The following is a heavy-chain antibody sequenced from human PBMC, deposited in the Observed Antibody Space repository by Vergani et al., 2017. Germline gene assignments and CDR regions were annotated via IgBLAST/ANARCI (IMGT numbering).Heavy chain of an antibody. J-gene: IGHJ6*03. CDR1: GGSISSSNW. Sequence: QVQLQESGPGLVKPPGTLSLTCAVSGGSISSSNWWSWVRQPPGKGLEWIGEIYHSGSTYYNPSLKSRVTISVDTSKNQFSLKLSSVTAADTAVYYCARGDYDFWSGYSPSRYYYYYYMDVWGKGP. D-gene: IGHD3-3*01. CDR3: ARGDYDFWSGYSPSRYYYYYYMDV. V-gene: IGHV4-4*03. CDR2: IYHSGST.